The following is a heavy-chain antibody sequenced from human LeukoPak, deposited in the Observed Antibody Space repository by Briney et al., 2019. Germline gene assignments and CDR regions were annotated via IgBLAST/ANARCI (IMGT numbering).Heavy chain of an antibody. CDR1: GVTFSRYG. Sequence: GGSLTLSCAASGVTFSRYGMHWVRQAPGKGLEWVALISSDGYDKLYGDSVKGRFTISRDDSKSTLYLQMNSLRPEDTAVYYCTTKVQRGNRGDDYDDWGQGTLVTVSS. D-gene: IGHD5-12*01. V-gene: IGHV3-30*03. CDR3: TTKVQRGNRGDDYDD. J-gene: IGHJ4*02. CDR2: ISSDGYDK.